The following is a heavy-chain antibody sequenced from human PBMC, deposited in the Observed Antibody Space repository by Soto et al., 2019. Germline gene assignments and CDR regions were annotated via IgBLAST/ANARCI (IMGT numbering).Heavy chain of an antibody. V-gene: IGHV3-30*18. CDR1: GFTFSSYG. CDR3: ANRGNSIDAFDI. D-gene: IGHD1-7*01. J-gene: IGHJ3*02. Sequence: GGSLRLSCAASGFTFSSYGMHWVRQAPGKGLEWVAVISYDGSNKYYADSVKGRFTISRDNSKNTLYLQMNSLRAEDTAVYYCANRGNSIDAFDIWGQGTMVTVSS. CDR2: ISYDGSNK.